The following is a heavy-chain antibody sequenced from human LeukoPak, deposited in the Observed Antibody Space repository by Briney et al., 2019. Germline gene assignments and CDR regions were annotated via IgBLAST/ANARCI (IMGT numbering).Heavy chain of an antibody. CDR2: ISSSSTI. CDR1: GFTFSSYS. J-gene: IGHJ4*02. Sequence: GGSLRLSCEASGFTFSSYSMNWVRQAPGKGLEWVSYISSSSTIYYADSVKGRFTISRDNAKNSLYLQMNSLRAEDTAVYYCARGPEVDYWGQGTLVTVSS. V-gene: IGHV3-48*01. CDR3: ARGPEVDY.